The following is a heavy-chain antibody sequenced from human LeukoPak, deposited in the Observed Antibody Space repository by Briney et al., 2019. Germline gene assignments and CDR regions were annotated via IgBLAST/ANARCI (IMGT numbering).Heavy chain of an antibody. Sequence: GGSLRLSCAASGFTFSSYAMSWVRQAPGKGLEWVSGISGSGGSTYYADSVKGRFTISRDNSKNTLYLQMNSLRAEDTAVYYCASHEREYNYGSSGYLGYWGQGTLVTVSS. D-gene: IGHD3-22*01. CDR2: ISGSGGST. J-gene: IGHJ4*02. CDR1: GFTFSSYA. CDR3: ASHEREYNYGSSGYLGY. V-gene: IGHV3-23*01.